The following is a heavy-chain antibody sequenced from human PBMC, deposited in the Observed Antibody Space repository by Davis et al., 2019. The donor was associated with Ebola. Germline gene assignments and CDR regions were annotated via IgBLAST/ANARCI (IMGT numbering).Heavy chain of an antibody. Sequence: PGGSLRLSCAASGFTFSSYWMHWVRQAPGKGLVWVSRINSDGSSTSYADSVKGQFTISRDNAKNTLYLQMNSLRAEDTAVYYCARGWYYGDYRSWYFDLWGRGTLVTVSS. CDR3: ARGWYYGDYRSWYFDL. J-gene: IGHJ2*01. CDR1: GFTFSSYW. CDR2: INSDGSST. D-gene: IGHD4-17*01. V-gene: IGHV3-74*01.